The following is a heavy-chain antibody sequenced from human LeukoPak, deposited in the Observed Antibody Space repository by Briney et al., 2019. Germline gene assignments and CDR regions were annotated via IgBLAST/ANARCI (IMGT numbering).Heavy chain of an antibody. Sequence: ASVKVSCKASGGTFSSYAISWVRQAPGQGLEWMGGIIPIFGTANYAQKFQGRVTITADESTSTAYMELSSLRSEDTAVYYCASPGIAAAGTWYYFDYWGQGTLVTVSS. J-gene: IGHJ4*02. CDR1: GGTFSSYA. D-gene: IGHD6-13*01. V-gene: IGHV1-69*13. CDR3: ASPGIAAAGTWYYFDY. CDR2: IIPIFGTA.